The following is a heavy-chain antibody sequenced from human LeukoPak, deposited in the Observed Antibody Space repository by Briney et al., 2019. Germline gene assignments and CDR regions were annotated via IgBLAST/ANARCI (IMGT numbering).Heavy chain of an antibody. D-gene: IGHD3/OR15-3a*01. CDR1: GFTFSSYS. CDR2: ISSSSSYI. J-gene: IGHJ5*02. CDR3: ARGPQGLDWLPFFDP. V-gene: IGHV3-21*01. Sequence: GGSLRLSCAASGFTFSSYSMIWVRDARGKGLEWVSYISSSSSYIYYADSVKGRFTISRDNAKNSLYLQMNSLRAEDTAVYYCARGPQGLDWLPFFDPWGQGTLVTVSS.